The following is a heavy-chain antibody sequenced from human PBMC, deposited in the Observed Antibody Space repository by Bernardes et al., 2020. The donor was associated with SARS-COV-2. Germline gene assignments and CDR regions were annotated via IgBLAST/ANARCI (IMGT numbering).Heavy chain of an antibody. CDR1: GGSISSGGYY. Sequence: SETLSLTCTVSGGSISSGGYYWSWIRQHPGKGLEWIGYIYYSGSTYYNPSLKSRVTISVDTSKNQFSLKLSSVTAADTAVYYCARVAGSSITSFGGLDRYGMDVWGQGTTVTVSS. D-gene: IGHD3-3*01. CDR3: ARVAGSSITSFGGLDRYGMDV. V-gene: IGHV4-31*03. J-gene: IGHJ6*02. CDR2: IYYSGST.